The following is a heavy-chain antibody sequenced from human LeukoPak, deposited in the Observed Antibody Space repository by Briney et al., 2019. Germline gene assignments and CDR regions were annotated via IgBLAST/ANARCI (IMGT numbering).Heavy chain of an antibody. CDR1: GFTFSNYW. CDR3: ATIGYSSEP. D-gene: IGHD5-18*01. V-gene: IGHV3-74*01. J-gene: IGHJ5*02. CDR2: INTDGSIR. Sequence: GASLRLSCAASGFTFSNYWIHWVRQAPGKGLVWVSRINTDGSIRSYADSVKGRFTISRDNAKNTLYLQLNSLRAEDTAVYYCATIGYSSEPWGQGTLVT.